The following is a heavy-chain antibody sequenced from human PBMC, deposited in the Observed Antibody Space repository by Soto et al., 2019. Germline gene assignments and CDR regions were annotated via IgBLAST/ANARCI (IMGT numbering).Heavy chain of an antibody. CDR1: GGSISTYY. Sequence: QVQLQESGPGLVKPSGTLSLTCTVSGGSISTYYWSWIRQPPGKGLEWIGYIYYGGSANYNPSLKSRVTISVDTSKKQVSLKLSSGTAADTAVYYCARGGHCTNGVCSALDYWGQGTLVTVSS. V-gene: IGHV4-59*08. CDR3: ARGGHCTNGVCSALDY. J-gene: IGHJ4*02. CDR2: IYYGGSA. D-gene: IGHD2-8*01.